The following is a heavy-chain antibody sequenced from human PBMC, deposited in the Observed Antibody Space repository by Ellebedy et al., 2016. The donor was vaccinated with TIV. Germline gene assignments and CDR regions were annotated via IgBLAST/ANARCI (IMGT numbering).Heavy chain of an antibody. Sequence: ASVKVSCKASGYTFSDFYIHWVRQAPGQGLEWMGWINPKSGGNLNAQKFQGMVTLTRETSMSTAYMALSGLGADDTAFEYCARVDSWRTDFWGQGTLVTVSS. CDR3: ARVDSWRTDF. CDR1: GYTFSDFY. J-gene: IGHJ4*02. CDR2: INPKSGGN. V-gene: IGHV1-2*02. D-gene: IGHD4-11*01.